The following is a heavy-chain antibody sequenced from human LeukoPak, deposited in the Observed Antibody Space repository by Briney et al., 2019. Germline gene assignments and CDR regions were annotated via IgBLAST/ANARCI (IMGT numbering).Heavy chain of an antibody. V-gene: IGHV3-74*01. CDR2: INGYGSSI. J-gene: IGHJ4*02. CDR1: GFSIKNYW. Sequence: GGSLRLSCAASGFSIKNYWMHWVRQAPGKGLVWVSQINGYGSSITYVDSVKGRFTISRDDARNTVYLQMNSLRAEDTAVYYCAREGYCSGGSCALFDSWGQGPLVIVSA. D-gene: IGHD2-15*01. CDR3: AREGYCSGGSCALFDS.